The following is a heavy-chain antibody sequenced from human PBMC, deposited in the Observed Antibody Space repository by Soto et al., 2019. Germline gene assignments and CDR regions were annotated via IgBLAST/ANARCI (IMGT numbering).Heavy chain of an antibody. Sequence: QVQLVQSGAEVKKPGSSVKVSCKASGDTFSGYSISWVRQAPGQGLEWMGGIIPLFGTTNYAQRFQGRVTITADKSTSTAYRELSSLKSEDTAIYCCARDLGSGYDPGDYWGQGTLVTVSS. CDR2: IIPLFGTT. V-gene: IGHV1-69*14. J-gene: IGHJ4*02. CDR3: ARDLGSGYDPGDY. CDR1: GDTFSGYS. D-gene: IGHD5-12*01.